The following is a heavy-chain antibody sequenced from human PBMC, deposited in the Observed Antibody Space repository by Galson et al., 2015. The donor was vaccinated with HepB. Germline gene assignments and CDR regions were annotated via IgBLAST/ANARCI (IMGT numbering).Heavy chain of an antibody. Sequence: SLRLSCAASGFTFSSYSMNWVRQAPGKGLEWVSSISSSSSYIYYADSVKGRFTISRHNSKNTLYLQMNSLRAEDTAVYYCARGTYDILSPLHDAFDIWGQGTMVTVPS. D-gene: IGHD3-9*01. CDR3: ARGTYDILSPLHDAFDI. V-gene: IGHV3-21*04. CDR1: GFTFSSYS. CDR2: ISSSSSYI. J-gene: IGHJ3*02.